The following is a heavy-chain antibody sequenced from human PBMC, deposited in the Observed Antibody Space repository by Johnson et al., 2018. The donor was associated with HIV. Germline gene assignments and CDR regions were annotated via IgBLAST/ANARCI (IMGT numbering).Heavy chain of an antibody. V-gene: IGHV3-11*04. CDR1: GFSFSNYY. CDR2: ISNSGSSV. CDR3: ARDSYDISGQQHDAFDI. Sequence: QVQLVESGGGLVKPGGSLRLSCAASGFSFSNYYMSWIRQAPGEGLNWISYISNSGSSVYYADSVKGRFTISRDNAKNSLYLQMNSLIAEDTAVYYCARDSYDISGQQHDAFDIWGQGTMVTVSS. D-gene: IGHD3-22*01. J-gene: IGHJ3*02.